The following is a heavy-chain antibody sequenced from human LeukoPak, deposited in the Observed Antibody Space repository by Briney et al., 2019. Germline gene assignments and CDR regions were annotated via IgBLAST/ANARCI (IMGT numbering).Heavy chain of an antibody. J-gene: IGHJ4*02. CDR1: GFTFSSYG. CDR2: IRYDGSNK. Sequence: GGSLRLSCAAYGFTFSSYGMHWVRQAPGKGLEWVAFIRYDGSNKYYADSVKGRFTISRDNSKNTLYLQMNSLRAEDTAVYYCAKDWRYSSSSGGYWGQGTLVTVSS. V-gene: IGHV3-30*02. CDR3: AKDWRYSSSSGGY. D-gene: IGHD6-6*01.